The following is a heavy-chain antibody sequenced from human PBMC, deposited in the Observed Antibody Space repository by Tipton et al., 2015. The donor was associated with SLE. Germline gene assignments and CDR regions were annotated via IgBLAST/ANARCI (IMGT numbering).Heavy chain of an antibody. CDR2: ITPYNGNT. D-gene: IGHD6-25*01. Sequence: QLVQSGAEVKKAGASVKVSCKASGYTFTSSGFSWVRQAPGQGLEWMGWITPYNGNTKYAQKLQGRVTLTTDTSTSTAYMELRSLGSDDTAVYYCARDKRPSPVAFDIWGQGTTVTVSS. CDR3: ARDKRPSPVAFDI. J-gene: IGHJ3*02. CDR1: GYTFTSSG. V-gene: IGHV1-18*01.